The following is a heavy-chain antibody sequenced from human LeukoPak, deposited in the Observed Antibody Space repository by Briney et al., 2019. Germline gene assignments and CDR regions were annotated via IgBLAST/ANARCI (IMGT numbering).Heavy chain of an antibody. CDR2: MNPNSGAT. CDR3: ARVGVVIMSFDY. V-gene: IGHV1-8*01. D-gene: IGHD3-3*01. Sequence: GASVKVSCKASGYTFTSYDINWLRQATGQGPEWMGWMNPNSGATGYAQKFQGRVTMTRSTSINTAYMELSSLRSEDTAVYYCARVGVVIMSFDYWGQGTLVTVSS. CDR1: GYTFTSYD. J-gene: IGHJ4*02.